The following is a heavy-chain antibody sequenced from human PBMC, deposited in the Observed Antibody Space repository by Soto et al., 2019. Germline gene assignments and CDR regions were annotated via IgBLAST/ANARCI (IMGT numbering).Heavy chain of an antibody. J-gene: IGHJ4*02. CDR2: IYYSGST. Sequence: QVQLQESGPGLVKPSETLSLTCTVSGGSVSSGSYYWSWIRQPPGKGLEWIGYIYYSGSTNYNPSLKSRVTISVDPSKNQFSLKLSSVTAADTAVYYCARVLLWFGEFTYFDYWGQGTLVTVSS. D-gene: IGHD3-10*01. CDR3: ARVLLWFGEFTYFDY. CDR1: GGSVSSGSYY. V-gene: IGHV4-61*01.